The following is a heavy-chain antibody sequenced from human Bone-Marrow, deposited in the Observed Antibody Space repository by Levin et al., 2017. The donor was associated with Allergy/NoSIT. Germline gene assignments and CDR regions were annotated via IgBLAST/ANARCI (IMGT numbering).Heavy chain of an antibody. J-gene: IGHJ4*02. CDR2: ISGSGGST. V-gene: IGHV3-23*01. D-gene: IGHD3-22*01. Sequence: GESLKISCAASGFTFSSYAMSWVRQAPGKGLEWVSAISGSGGSTYYADSVKGRFTISRDNSKNTLYLQMNSLRAEDTAVYYCAKNFGGYYYDSSGYYSRSVDYWGQGTLVTVSS. CDR3: AKNFGGYYYDSSGYYSRSVDY. CDR1: GFTFSSYA.